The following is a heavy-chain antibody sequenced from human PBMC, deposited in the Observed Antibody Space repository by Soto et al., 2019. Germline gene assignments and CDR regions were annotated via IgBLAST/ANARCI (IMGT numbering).Heavy chain of an antibody. V-gene: IGHV3-23*01. J-gene: IGHJ4*02. D-gene: IGHD1-1*01. CDR1: RFTFSKFA. CDR3: ARVMYTWNDVAAFDS. CDR2: IGVTAGSA. Sequence: GESLTLSCEASRFTFSKFAFSYFRQAPPKGLEWISAIGVTAGSAYYTDSVRGRVTISRDNSNNTLYLEMNSLRAEDTALYYYARVMYTWNDVAAFDSWGQGTLVTVSS.